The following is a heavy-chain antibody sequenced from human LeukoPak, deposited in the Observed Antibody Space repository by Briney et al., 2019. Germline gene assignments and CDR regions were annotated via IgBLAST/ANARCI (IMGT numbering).Heavy chain of an antibody. CDR1: GFTFSSYS. CDR2: ISSSSSYI. CDR3: ASAGGSGRIPFDY. Sequence: GGSLRLSCAASGFTFSSYSMNWVRQAPGKGLEWVSSISSSSSYIYYADSVKGRFTISRDNAKTSLYLQMNSLRAEDTAVYYCASAGGSGRIPFDYWGQGTLVTVSS. D-gene: IGHD3-10*01. J-gene: IGHJ4*02. V-gene: IGHV3-21*01.